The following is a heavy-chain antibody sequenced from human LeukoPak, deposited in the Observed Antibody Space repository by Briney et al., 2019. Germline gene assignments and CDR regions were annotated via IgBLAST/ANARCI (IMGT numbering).Heavy chain of an antibody. CDR3: ARIYGSGSLLDY. D-gene: IGHD3-10*01. J-gene: IGHJ4*02. V-gene: IGHV4-34*01. CDR2: IYYSGST. Sequence: SETLSLTCAVYGGSFSGYYWSWIRQPPGKGLEWIGSIYYSGSTYYNPSLKSRVTITVDTSKNQFSLKLSSVTAADTAVYYCARIYGSGSLLDYWGQGTLVTVSS. CDR1: GGSFSGYY.